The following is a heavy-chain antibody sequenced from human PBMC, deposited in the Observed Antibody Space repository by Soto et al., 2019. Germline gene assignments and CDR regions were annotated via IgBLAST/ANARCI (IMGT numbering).Heavy chain of an antibody. Sequence: QVQLVQSGAEVKKPGSSVKVSCKASGGTFSSYTISWVRQAPGQGLEWMGRIIPILGIANYAQKFQGRVTITADKSTSTAYMELSSLRAEDTAVYYCARSNDGYNPDYWGQGTLVAFSS. D-gene: IGHD5-12*01. CDR1: GGTFSSYT. J-gene: IGHJ4*02. CDR3: ARSNDGYNPDY. CDR2: IIPILGIA. V-gene: IGHV1-69*02.